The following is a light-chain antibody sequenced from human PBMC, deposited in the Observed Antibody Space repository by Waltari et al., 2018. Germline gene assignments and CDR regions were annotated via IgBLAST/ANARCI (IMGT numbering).Light chain of an antibody. V-gene: IGLV3-10*01. CDR1: ALPKTY. CDR3: YSTDSSAYYVL. J-gene: IGLJ3*02. Sequence: SYELTQPPSVSVSPGQTARITCSGDALPKTYVYWYQQKSGQAPGLVIYEESKRPTGVPESFAGSSVGTMATLTISGAQVEDEAAYSCYSTDSSAYYVLFAGGTELTGL. CDR2: EES.